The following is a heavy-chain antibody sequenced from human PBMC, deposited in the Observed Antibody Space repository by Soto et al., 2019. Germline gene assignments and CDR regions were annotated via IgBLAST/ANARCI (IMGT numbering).Heavy chain of an antibody. CDR1: GFTFSNFG. CDR2: IWYDGSYK. V-gene: IGHV3-33*01. D-gene: IGHD3-16*01. CDR3: ARASPQPEPYDFDY. J-gene: IGHJ4*02. Sequence: QVQLVESGGGVVQPGRSLRLSCAASGFTFSNFGMHWVRQAPGKGLEWVAVIWYDGSYKYYADSVKGRFTISRDNSKNTVYRQMTSLRAEDTAVYSCARASPQPEPYDFDYWGQGTLVTVSS.